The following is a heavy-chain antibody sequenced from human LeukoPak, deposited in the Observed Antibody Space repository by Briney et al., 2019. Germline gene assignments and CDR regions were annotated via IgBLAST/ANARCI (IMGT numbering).Heavy chain of an antibody. J-gene: IGHJ4*02. CDR3: ARGLLWFGRYYFDY. V-gene: IGHV1-2*02. CDR1: GYTFTGYY. D-gene: IGHD3-10*01. CDR2: INPNSGGT. Sequence: ASVKVSCTASGYTFTGYYMHWVRQAPGQGLEWMGWINPNSGGTNYAQKFQGRVTMTRDTSISTAYMELSRLRSDDTAVYYCARGLLWFGRYYFDYWGQGTLVTVSS.